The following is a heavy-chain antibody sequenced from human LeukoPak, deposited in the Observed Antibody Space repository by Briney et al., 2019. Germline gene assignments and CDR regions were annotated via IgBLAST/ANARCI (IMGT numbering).Heavy chain of an antibody. J-gene: IGHJ4*02. CDR2: FDPEDGET. CDR3: ATAPVGAIPFDY. V-gene: IGHV1-24*01. CDR1: GYTLTELS. D-gene: IGHD1-26*01. Sequence: ASVKVSCKVSGYTLTELSMHWVRQAPGKGLEWMGGFDPEDGETIYAQKFQGRVTMTEDTSTDTAYMELSSLRSEDTAVYYCATAPVGAIPFDYWGQGPLVTVSS.